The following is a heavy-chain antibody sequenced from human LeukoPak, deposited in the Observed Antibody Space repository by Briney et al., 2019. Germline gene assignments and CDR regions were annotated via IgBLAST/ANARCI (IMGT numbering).Heavy chain of an antibody. J-gene: IGHJ4*02. Sequence: SETLSLTCTVSGGSISSYYWSWVRQPPGKGLEWIGYIYYSGSTNYNPSLKSRVTISVDTSKNQFSLKLSSVTAADTAVYYCARQKNSSGWYFSFDYWGQGTLVTVSS. CDR3: ARQKNSSGWYFSFDY. D-gene: IGHD6-19*01. CDR1: GGSISSYY. CDR2: IYYSGST. V-gene: IGHV4-59*08.